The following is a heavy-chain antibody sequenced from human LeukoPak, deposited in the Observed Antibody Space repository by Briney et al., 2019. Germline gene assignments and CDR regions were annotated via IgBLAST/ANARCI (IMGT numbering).Heavy chain of an antibody. CDR1: GGSTSSSGYY. CDR3: ARARTTPYYYYGMDV. CDR2: IYNSGST. V-gene: IGHV4-39*07. Sequence: SETLSLTCTVSGGSTSSSGYYWGWVRQPPGKGLEWIGSIYNSGSTNYNPSLKSRVTISVDTSKNQFSLKLSSVTAADTAVYYCARARTTPYYYYGMDVWGQGTTVTVSS. J-gene: IGHJ6*02. D-gene: IGHD1-1*01.